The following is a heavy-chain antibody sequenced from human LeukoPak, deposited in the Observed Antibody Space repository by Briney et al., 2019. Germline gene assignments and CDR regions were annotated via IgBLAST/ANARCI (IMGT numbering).Heavy chain of an antibody. V-gene: IGHV3-30*04. CDR2: ISYDGSNK. Sequence: PGGSLRLSCAASGFTFSSYAMYWVRQAPGKGLEWVAVISYDGSNKYYADSVKGRFTISRDNSKNTMYLQMNSLSAEDTAVYYCARDPGKRRIVYYFDYWGQGTLVTVSS. CDR3: ARDPGKRRIVYYFDY. CDR1: GFTFSSYA. J-gene: IGHJ4*02. D-gene: IGHD5/OR15-5a*01.